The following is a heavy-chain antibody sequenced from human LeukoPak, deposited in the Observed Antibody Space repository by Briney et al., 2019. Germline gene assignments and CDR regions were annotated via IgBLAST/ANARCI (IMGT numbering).Heavy chain of an antibody. CDR3: ARGGPYSSGWSVYYYYGMDV. Sequence: SETLSLTCAVYGGYFSGYYWSWIRQPPGKGLEWIGEINHSGSTNYNPSLKSRVTISVDTSKNQFSLKLSSVTAADTAVYYCARGGPYSSGWSVYYYYGMDVWGKGTTVTVSS. CDR1: GGYFSGYY. V-gene: IGHV4-34*01. D-gene: IGHD6-19*01. J-gene: IGHJ6*04. CDR2: INHSGST.